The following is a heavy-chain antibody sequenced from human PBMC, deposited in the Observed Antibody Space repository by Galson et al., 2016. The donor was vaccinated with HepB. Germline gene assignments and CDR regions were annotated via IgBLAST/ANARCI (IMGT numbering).Heavy chain of an antibody. CDR2: IYYSGST. J-gene: IGHJ4*02. CDR1: GGAISNSNW. Sequence: SETLSLTCAVSGGAISNSNWWTWLRQPPGKGLEWIGDIYYSGSTNYNPSLKSRVTISVDRSKNQFSLDLNTVTAADTAVYYWASAGYSSSRAYDYWGQGTLVTVS. D-gene: IGHD6-13*01. CDR3: ASAGYSSSRAYDY. V-gene: IGHV4-4*02.